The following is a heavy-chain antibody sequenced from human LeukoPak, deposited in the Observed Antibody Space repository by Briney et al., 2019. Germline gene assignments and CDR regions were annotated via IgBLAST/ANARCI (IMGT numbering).Heavy chain of an antibody. J-gene: IGHJ4*02. V-gene: IGHV1-8*02. CDR1: GGTFSSYA. CDR2: MNPNSGNT. D-gene: IGHD3-10*01. CDR3: ARVIVRGVIIPGY. Sequence: ASVKVSCKASGGTFSSYAISWVRQATGQGLEWMGWMNPNSGNTGYAQKFQGRVTMTRNTSISTAYMELSGLRSEDTAVYYCARVIVRGVIIPGYWGQGTLVTVSS.